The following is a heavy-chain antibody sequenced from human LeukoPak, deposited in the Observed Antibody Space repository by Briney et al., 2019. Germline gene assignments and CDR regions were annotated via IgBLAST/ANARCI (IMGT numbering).Heavy chain of an antibody. CDR1: GYTFTNNY. Sequence: ASVKVSCKASGYTFTNNYIHWVRQAPGQGLEWMGIINPSVGSTSYAQRFQARVTVTRDMSTSTVYMELSSLRSEDTAVYYCARALQLWFGELYGYWGQGTLVTVSS. CDR3: ARALQLWFGELYGY. D-gene: IGHD3-10*01. V-gene: IGHV1-46*01. J-gene: IGHJ4*02. CDR2: INPSVGST.